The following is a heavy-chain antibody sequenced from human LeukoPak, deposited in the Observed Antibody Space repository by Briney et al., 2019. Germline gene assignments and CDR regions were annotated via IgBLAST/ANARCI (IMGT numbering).Heavy chain of an antibody. Sequence: MSWVRQVPGKGPEWVSSVSGSGGRGATYYRDSVKGRFTISRDNTKNTLYLQMDSLRAEDTAVYYCARGDVDTEEDYWGQGTLVTVSS. CDR2: VSGSGGRGAT. V-gene: IGHV3-23*01. J-gene: IGHJ4*02. CDR3: ARGDVDTEEDY. D-gene: IGHD5-18*01.